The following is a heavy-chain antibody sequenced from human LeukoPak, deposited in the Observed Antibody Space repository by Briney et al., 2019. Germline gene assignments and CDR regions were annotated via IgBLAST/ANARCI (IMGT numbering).Heavy chain of an antibody. CDR2: IYTSGST. CDR1: GGSISSYY. D-gene: IGHD1-26*01. CDR3: ARDRGSYRYNWFDP. Sequence: PSETLSLTCTVSGGSISSYYWSWIRQPAGKGLELIGRIYTSGSTNYNPSLKSRVTMSVDTSKNQFSLKLSSVTAADTAVYYCARDRGSYRYNWFDPWGQGTLVTVSS. V-gene: IGHV4-4*07. J-gene: IGHJ5*02.